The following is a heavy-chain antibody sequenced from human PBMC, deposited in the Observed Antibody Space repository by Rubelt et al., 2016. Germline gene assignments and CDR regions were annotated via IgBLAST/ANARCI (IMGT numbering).Heavy chain of an antibody. CDR3: AKEGYCSSTSCYAGWFDP. CDR1: GFTFSSYA. CDR2: VSGSGGST. V-gene: IGHV3-23*01. Sequence: EVQLLESGGGLVQPGGSLRLSCAASGFTFSSYAMSWVRQAPGKGLEWVSAVSGSGGSTYYAVSVKGRFTISRDNSKNTLYLQMNSLRAEDTAVYYCAKEGYCSSTSCYAGWFDPWGQGTLVTVSS. D-gene: IGHD2-2*01. J-gene: IGHJ5*02.